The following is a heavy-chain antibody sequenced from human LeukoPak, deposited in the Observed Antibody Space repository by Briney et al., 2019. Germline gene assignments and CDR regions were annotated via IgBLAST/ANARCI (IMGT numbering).Heavy chain of an antibody. CDR3: TRHVDCSSTSCYYYYYYMDV. Sequence: PGGSLRLSCAASGFTFSSYSMNWVRQASGKGLEWVGRIRSKANSYATAYAASVKGRFTISRDDSKNTAYLQMNSLKTEDTAVYYCTRHVDCSSTSCYYYYYYMDVWGKGTTVTVSS. J-gene: IGHJ6*03. CDR1: GFTFSSYS. CDR2: IRSKANSYAT. V-gene: IGHV3-73*01. D-gene: IGHD2-2*01.